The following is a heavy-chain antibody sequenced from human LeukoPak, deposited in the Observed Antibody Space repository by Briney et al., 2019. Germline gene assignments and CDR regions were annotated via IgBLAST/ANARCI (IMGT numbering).Heavy chain of an antibody. Sequence: GGSLRLSCAASGFTFDDYAMHWVRQAPGKGLEWVSGISWNSGSIGYADSVKGRFTISRDNAKNSLYLRMDSLRAEDTAIYYCAPPAAGLRRTISTEYFQHWGPGTLVTVSS. D-gene: IGHD6-13*01. J-gene: IGHJ1*01. CDR2: ISWNSGSI. CDR3: APPAAGLRRTISTEYFQH. CDR1: GFTFDDYA. V-gene: IGHV3-9*01.